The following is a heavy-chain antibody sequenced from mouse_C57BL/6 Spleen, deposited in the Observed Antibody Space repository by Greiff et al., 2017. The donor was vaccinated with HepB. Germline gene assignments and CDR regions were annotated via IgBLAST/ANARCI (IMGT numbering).Heavy chain of an antibody. CDR1: GYTFTSYW. Sequence: QVQLQQPGAELVKPGASVKLSCKASGYTFTSYWMQWVKQRPGQGLEWIGEIDPSDSYTNYNQKFKGKATLTVDTSSSTAYMQLRSLTSEDSAVYYCASDLKGFDYWGQGTTLTVSS. CDR2: IDPSDSYT. D-gene: IGHD2-4*01. CDR3: ASDLKGFDY. J-gene: IGHJ2*01. V-gene: IGHV1-50*01.